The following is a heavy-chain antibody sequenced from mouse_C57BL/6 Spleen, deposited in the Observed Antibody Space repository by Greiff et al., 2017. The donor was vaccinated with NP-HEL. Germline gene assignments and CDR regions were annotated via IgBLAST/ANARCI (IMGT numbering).Heavy chain of an antibody. CDR3: AKNHEVVARDYAMDY. Sequence: QVQLQQSGPGLVQPSQSLSITCTVSGFSLTSYGVHWVRQSPGKGLEWLGVIWRGGSTDYNAAFMSRLSITKDNSKSQVFFKMNSLQADDTAIYYCAKNHEVVARDYAMDYWGQGTSVTVSS. CDR1: GFSLTSYG. D-gene: IGHD1-1*01. CDR2: IWRGGST. J-gene: IGHJ4*01. V-gene: IGHV2-5*01.